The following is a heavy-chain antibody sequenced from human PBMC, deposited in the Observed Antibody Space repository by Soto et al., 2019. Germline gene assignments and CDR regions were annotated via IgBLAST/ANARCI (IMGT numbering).Heavy chain of an antibody. V-gene: IGHV3-23*01. CDR2: ISGSGGST. CDR3: ANRPSMSV. CDR1: GFTFSSYA. J-gene: IGHJ6*02. Sequence: EVQLLESGGGLVQPGGSLRLSCAASGFTFSSYAMSWVRQAPGKGLEWVSAISGSGGSTSYATSVKGRFTIYRDNSKNALYLQMNSLRAEDTAVYYCANRPSMSVWGQGTTVTVSS.